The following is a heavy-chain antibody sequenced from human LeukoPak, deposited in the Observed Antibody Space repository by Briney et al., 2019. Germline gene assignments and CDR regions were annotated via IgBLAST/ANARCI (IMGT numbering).Heavy chain of an antibody. Sequence: GGSLRLSCAASGFTFRSYAMHWVRQAPGKGLEWVAFIWYDGSNKYYAESVKGRFTISRDNSKDTLYLQMNSLRPEDTAVYYCARGVGWSEGYFDFWGRGTRVTVSS. V-gene: IGHV3-30*02. CDR2: IWYDGSNK. D-gene: IGHD2-15*01. CDR3: ARGVGWSEGYFDF. J-gene: IGHJ2*01. CDR1: GFTFRSYA.